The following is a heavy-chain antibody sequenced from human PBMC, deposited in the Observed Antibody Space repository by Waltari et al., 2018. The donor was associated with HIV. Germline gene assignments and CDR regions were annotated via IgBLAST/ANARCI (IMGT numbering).Heavy chain of an antibody. D-gene: IGHD2-21*01. CDR2: IWYDVRNT. J-gene: IGHJ6*02. V-gene: IGHV3-33*01. Sequence: QVQLVESGGGVVQPGRSLRLSCAASGFTVSTYGMHWVRQAPGKGLEWGAVIWYDVRNTYYTASVKGRFTISRDNSKNTLYLQMYSLRAEDTAVYYCARDVQGYCGGERCFYGMDVWGQGTTVTVSS. CDR3: ARDVQGYCGGERCFYGMDV. CDR1: GFTVSTYG.